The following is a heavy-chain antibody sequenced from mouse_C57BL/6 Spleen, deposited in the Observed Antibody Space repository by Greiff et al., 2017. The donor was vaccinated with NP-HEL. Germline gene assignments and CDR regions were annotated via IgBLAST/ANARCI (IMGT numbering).Heavy chain of an antibody. J-gene: IGHJ1*03. Sequence: QVQLQQPGAELVRPGSSVKLSCKASGYTFTSYWMHWVKQRPIQGLEWIGNIDPSDSETHYNQKFKDKATLTVDKSSSTAYMQLSSLTSEDSAVYYCARSSYYNWYFDVWGTGTTVTVSS. CDR3: ARSSYYNWYFDV. CDR2: IDPSDSET. D-gene: IGHD1-1*01. V-gene: IGHV1-52*01. CDR1: GYTFTSYW.